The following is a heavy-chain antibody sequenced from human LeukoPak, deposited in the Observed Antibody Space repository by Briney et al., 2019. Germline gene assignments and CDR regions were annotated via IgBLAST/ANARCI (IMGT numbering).Heavy chain of an antibody. CDR1: GASIRSYF. CDR3: ARGLVLATDDAFDI. V-gene: IGHV4-59*01. J-gene: IGHJ3*02. D-gene: IGHD5-12*01. CDR2: VYDNDIS. Sequence: ETLSLTCGVSGASIRSYFWSWIRQSPGKGLEWIGYVYDNDISNFNPSLESRVTILVDRSKSQFSLKLRSVTAADTAVYYCARGLVLATDDAFDIWGPGTMVTVSS.